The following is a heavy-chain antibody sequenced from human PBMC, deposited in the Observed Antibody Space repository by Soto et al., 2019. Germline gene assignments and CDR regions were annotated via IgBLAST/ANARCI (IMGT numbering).Heavy chain of an antibody. CDR3: ATIAAADGIYYFHY. J-gene: IGHJ4*02. Sequence: QVQLQESGPGLVKASQTLSLTCTVSGGSISSGGYYWSWIRQHPGKGLAWIGYIYYSGSTYYNPSLKSRLNMSVDTSKNEFSLNLSSVTAADTAMYYCATIAAADGIYYFHYWGQGTLVTVSS. CDR1: GGSISSGGYY. CDR2: IYYSGST. V-gene: IGHV4-31*03. D-gene: IGHD6-13*01.